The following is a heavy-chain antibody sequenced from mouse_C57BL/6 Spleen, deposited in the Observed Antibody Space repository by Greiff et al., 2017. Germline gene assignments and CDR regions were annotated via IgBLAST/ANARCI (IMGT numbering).Heavy chain of an antibody. CDR3: AGGFAY. J-gene: IGHJ3*01. Sequence: QVQLQQSGPELVKPGASVKISCKASGYAFSSSWMNWVKQRPGKGLEWIGRIYPGDGDTNYNGKFKGKATRTADKSSSTAYMQLSSLTSEDSAVYFCAGGFAYWGQGTLVTVSA. CDR1: GYAFSSSW. V-gene: IGHV1-82*01. CDR2: IYPGDGDT.